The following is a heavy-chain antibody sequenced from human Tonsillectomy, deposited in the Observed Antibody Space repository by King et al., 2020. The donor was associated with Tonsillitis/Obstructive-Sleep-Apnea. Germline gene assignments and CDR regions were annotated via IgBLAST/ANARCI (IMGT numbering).Heavy chain of an antibody. CDR3: TTDIVVVPADMGGDAFDI. V-gene: IGHV3-15*01. CDR2: IKSKTDVGTT. D-gene: IGHD2-2*01. Sequence: DVQLVESGGGLVKPGGSLRLSCAASGFTFSNAWMIWVRQAPGKGLEWFGRIKSKTDVGTTDYAAPVKGRFNIPRDDSKNTMYLQMNSLKTEDTAVYYCTTDIVVVPADMGGDAFDIWGQGTMVTVSS. CDR1: GFTFSNAW. J-gene: IGHJ3*02.